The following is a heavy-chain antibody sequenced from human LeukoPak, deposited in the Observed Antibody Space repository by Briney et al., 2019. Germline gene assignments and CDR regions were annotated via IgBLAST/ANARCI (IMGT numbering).Heavy chain of an antibody. J-gene: IGHJ3*02. V-gene: IGHV4-4*02. CDR2: ICHSGST. Sequence: SETLSLTCAIFGGSISSSNWWSWVRQPPAKGLEWIGEICHSGSTIYNPSLKSRVTISVDKSKNQFSLKLSSVTAADTAVYYCARVVVRGVIIDAFDIWGQGTMVTVSS. CDR3: ARVVVRGVIIDAFDI. D-gene: IGHD3-10*01. CDR1: GGSISSSNW.